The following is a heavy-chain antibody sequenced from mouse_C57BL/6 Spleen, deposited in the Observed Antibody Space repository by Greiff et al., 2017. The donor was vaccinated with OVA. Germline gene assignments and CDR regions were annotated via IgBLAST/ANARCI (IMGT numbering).Heavy chain of an antibody. D-gene: IGHD2-4*01. Sequence: QVQLQQPGAELVKPGASVKVSCKASGYTFTSYWMHWVKQRPGQGLEWIGRIHPSDSDTNYNQKFKGKATLTVDKSSSTAYMQLSSLTSEDSAVYYCARGDDHEWMAYWGQGTLVTVSA. J-gene: IGHJ4*01. V-gene: IGHV1-74*01. CDR3: ARGDDHEWMAY. CDR2: IHPSDSDT. CDR1: GYTFTSYW.